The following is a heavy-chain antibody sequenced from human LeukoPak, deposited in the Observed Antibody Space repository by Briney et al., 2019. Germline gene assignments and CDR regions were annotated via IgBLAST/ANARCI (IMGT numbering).Heavy chain of an antibody. V-gene: IGHV3-30*18. CDR3: AKDHWTDSSGPHFDY. J-gene: IGHJ4*02. CDR1: GFTFSSYS. Sequence: PGGSLRLSCAASGFTFSSYSMNWVRQTPGRGLEWVAATSYDGSNEYYADSVKGRFTVSRDNSRDTLYLQMNSLRPEDTAVYYCAKDHWTDSSGPHFDYWGRGTLVTVSS. CDR2: TSYDGSNE. D-gene: IGHD3-22*01.